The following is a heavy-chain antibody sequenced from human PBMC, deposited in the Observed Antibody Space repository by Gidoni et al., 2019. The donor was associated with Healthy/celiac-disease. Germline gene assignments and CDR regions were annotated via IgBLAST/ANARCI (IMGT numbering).Heavy chain of an antibody. CDR1: GFTFSSYW. CDR3: ARDRGYGGNRCLDY. CDR2: MSSDGSSK. Sequence: EVQLVESGGGLVQPGGSLRLSCAASGFTFSSYWMHWVRQAPGKGLVWVSRMSSDGSSKSYADSVKGRFTSCGDNAKNTLYLQMNSMRAEDTAVYYCARDRGYGGNRCLDYWGQGTLVTVSS. J-gene: IGHJ4*02. D-gene: IGHD2-15*01. V-gene: IGHV3-74*01.